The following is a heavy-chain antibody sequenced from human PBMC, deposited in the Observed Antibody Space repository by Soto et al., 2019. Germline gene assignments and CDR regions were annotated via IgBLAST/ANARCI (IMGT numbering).Heavy chain of an antibody. CDR1: GYTFTSYD. V-gene: IGHV1-8*01. Sequence: VQLVQSGAEVKKPGASVKVSCKASGYTFTSYDIKWWRQATGQGLEWMGWMNPNSGNTGYAQKFQGRVTMTRKTSISTAYMELSSLRSDDTAVYFCARSTRYYDIDYWGQGALVTVSS. CDR3: ARSTRYYDIDY. D-gene: IGHD1-26*01. CDR2: MNPNSGNT. J-gene: IGHJ4*02.